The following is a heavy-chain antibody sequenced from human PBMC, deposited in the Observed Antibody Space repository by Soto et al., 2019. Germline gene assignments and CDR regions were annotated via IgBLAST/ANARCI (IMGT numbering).Heavy chain of an antibody. V-gene: IGHV3-66*01. CDR1: GFTVSSKY. CDR3: TRYDVHCSGGSCYGVPMDL. Sequence: EVQLVESGGGLVQPGGSLRLSCVASGFTVSSKYMSWVRQAPGEGLEWVSLLNRDGYTYYADSVKGRFTISRDDSKNTLNLPMNSLRAEDTAVYYCTRYDVHCSGGSCYGVPMDLWGKGTTVIVSS. CDR2: LNRDGYT. J-gene: IGHJ6*03. D-gene: IGHD2-15*01.